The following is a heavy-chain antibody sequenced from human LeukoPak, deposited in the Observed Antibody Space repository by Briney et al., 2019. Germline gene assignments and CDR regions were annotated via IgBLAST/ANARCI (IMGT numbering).Heavy chain of an antibody. CDR1: GGTFSSYA. Sequence: WVSVKVSCKASGGTFSSYAISWVRQAPGQGLEWMGGIIPIFGTANYAQKFQGRVTITADESTSTAYMELSSLRSEDTAVYYCATGGYSGYYYGMDVWGQGTTVTVSS. J-gene: IGHJ6*02. D-gene: IGHD5-12*01. CDR3: ATGGYSGYYYGMDV. V-gene: IGHV1-69*01. CDR2: IIPIFGTA.